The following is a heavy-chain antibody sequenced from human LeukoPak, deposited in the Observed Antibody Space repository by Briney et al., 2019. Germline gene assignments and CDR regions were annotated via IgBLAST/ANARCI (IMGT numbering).Heavy chain of an antibody. V-gene: IGHV3-21*01. CDR3: ARTYRFGLRYFDFMYYLDY. Sequence: SGGSLRLSCAASGFTFSSYSMNWVRQAPGKGLEWVSSISSSSSYIYYADSVKGRFTMSRDNAKNSLYLQMNSLRAEDTAVYYCARTYRFGLRYFDFMYYLDYWGQGTLVTVSS. J-gene: IGHJ4*02. CDR1: GFTFSSYS. D-gene: IGHD3-9*01. CDR2: ISSSSSYI.